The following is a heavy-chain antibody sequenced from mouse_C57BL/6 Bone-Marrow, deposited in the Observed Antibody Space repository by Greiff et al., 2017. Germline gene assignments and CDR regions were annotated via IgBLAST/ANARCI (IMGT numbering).Heavy chain of an antibody. D-gene: IGHD2-4*01. CDR1: GYSITSCYY. CDR2: ISYDGSN. V-gene: IGHV3-6*01. Sequence: EVQLQESGPGLVKPSQSLSLTCSVTGYSITSCYYWNWIRQFPGNKLEWMGYISYDGSNNYNPSLKNRISITLDTSKNQFFLKLTSVTTEDTATYYCARGGYYDYEAWFAYWGQGTLVTVSA. J-gene: IGHJ3*01. CDR3: ARGGYYDYEAWFAY.